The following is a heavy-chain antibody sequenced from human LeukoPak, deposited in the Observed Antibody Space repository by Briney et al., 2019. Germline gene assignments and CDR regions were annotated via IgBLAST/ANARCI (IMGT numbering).Heavy chain of an antibody. CDR3: ARDSRGSSWFFDY. J-gene: IGHJ4*02. V-gene: IGHV3-48*03. CDR1: GFTFSSYE. CDR2: ISSSGRTF. D-gene: IGHD6-13*01. Sequence: PGGPLRLSCAASGFTFSSYEMNWVRQAPGKGLEWVSYISSSGRTFYYADSVKGRFTISRDNGKNSLSLQMNSLRVEDTAVYYCARDSRGSSWFFDYWGQGALVTVSS.